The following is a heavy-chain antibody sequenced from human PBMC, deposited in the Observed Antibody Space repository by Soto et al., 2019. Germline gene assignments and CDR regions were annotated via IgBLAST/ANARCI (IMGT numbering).Heavy chain of an antibody. CDR3: ANWGMNV. CDR1: GVTLYSHSTA. CDR2: TYYRSKWYN. D-gene: IGHD1-1*01. J-gene: IGHJ6*02. Sequence: QTFSLTCAITGVTLYSHSTAWNWIRLSPSRGLEWLGRTYYRSKWYNHYAVSVKSRIIINSETSKKQISLQLDSVTPEETAVYFCANWGMNVWGQGTAVTVSS. V-gene: IGHV6-1*01.